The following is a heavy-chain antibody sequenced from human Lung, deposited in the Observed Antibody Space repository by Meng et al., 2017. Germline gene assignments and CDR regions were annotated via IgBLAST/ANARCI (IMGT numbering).Heavy chain of an antibody. CDR1: GYTFTSYG. CDR2: ISGYNGNT. D-gene: IGHD2-2*01. J-gene: IGHJ5*02. Sequence: QVQVVQSGDEVKKPGASVKVSGKAAGYTFTSYGIRGVRQAPGQGLEWMGWISGYNGNTNYAQKFQGRVTMTTDTSTSTAYMELRSLRSDDTAVYYCARDRYCSTTSCTGWFDPWGQGTLVTVSS. V-gene: IGHV1-18*01. CDR3: ARDRYCSTTSCTGWFDP.